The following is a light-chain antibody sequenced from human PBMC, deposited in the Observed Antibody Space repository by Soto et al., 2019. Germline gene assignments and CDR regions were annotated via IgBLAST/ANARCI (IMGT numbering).Light chain of an antibody. CDR3: QQYGSSPGT. J-gene: IGKJ1*01. CDR2: DAS. CDR1: QSVSSSY. Sequence: EIVLTQSPGTLSLSPGERATISCRASQSVSSSYLAWYQQKPGQAPRLLIYDASSRATGIPDRFSGSGSGTDFTLTISRLEPEDFAVYYCQQYGSSPGTFGQGTKVEIK. V-gene: IGKV3-20*01.